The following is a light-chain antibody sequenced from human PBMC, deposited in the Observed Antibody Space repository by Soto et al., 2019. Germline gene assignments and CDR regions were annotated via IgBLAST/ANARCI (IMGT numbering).Light chain of an antibody. Sequence: QSVLTQPPSASGSPGQSVTISCSGTSSDVVGYNYVSWHQQHPGKAPKLMIYEVSKRPSGVPDRFSGSKSGNPASLIVSGLQAEDEADYYCSSYAGSNNFVFGTG. CDR2: EVS. CDR3: SSYAGSNNFV. J-gene: IGLJ1*01. V-gene: IGLV2-8*01. CDR1: SSDVVGYNY.